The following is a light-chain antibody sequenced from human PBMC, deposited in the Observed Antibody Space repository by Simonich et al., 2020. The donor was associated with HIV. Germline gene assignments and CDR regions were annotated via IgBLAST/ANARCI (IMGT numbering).Light chain of an antibody. V-gene: IGKV3-15*01. CDR2: GAS. CDR3: QQRSNWPPYT. J-gene: IGKJ2*01. Sequence: EIVMTQSPATLSVSPGERATLSCRASQSVSSNLAWYQQKPGQSPRLLSYGASARTTGIPARFSGSGSGTDFTLTISSLEPEDFAVYYCQQRSNWPPYTFGQGTKLEIK. CDR1: QSVSSN.